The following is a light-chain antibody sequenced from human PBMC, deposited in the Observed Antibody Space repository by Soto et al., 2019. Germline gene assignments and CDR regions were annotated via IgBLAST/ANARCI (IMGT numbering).Light chain of an antibody. Sequence: DIQMTPSTSTLSAAVGDRVTITCRVSQTSSSWLAWHQQKSGRAPKLLIYDASSLEGGVPSRFSGSGSGTEFTLTISSLQADDFATYYCQQYSAYPYTFGQGTKVDIK. CDR1: QTSSSW. V-gene: IGKV1-5*01. CDR3: QQYSAYPYT. CDR2: DAS. J-gene: IGKJ2*01.